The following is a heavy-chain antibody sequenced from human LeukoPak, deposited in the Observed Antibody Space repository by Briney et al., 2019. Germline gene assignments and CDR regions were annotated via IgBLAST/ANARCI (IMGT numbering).Heavy chain of an antibody. V-gene: IGHV4-34*01. J-gene: IGHJ6*03. CDR2: IYHTGST. Sequence: SETLSLTCAVYGGTFSGYYWSWIRQSPGKGLEWIGQIYHTGSTNYNPFLRSRVTISVDTSKNQFSLKLTSVTAADTAIYYCARDDFGVALGGVWGKGTTVTVSS. D-gene: IGHD3-3*01. CDR3: ARDDFGVALGGV. CDR1: GGTFSGYY.